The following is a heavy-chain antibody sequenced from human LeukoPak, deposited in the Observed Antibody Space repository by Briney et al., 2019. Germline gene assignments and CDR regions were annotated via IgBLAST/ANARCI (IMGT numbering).Heavy chain of an antibody. V-gene: IGHV4-39*01. CDR2: ISYSGST. Sequence: PSETLSLTCTVSGASIKSGSNYGGWIRQPPGKGLEWIGSISYSGSTYYNPSLKSRVTISVDTSKNQFSLKLSSVTAADTAVYYCARGPNNWFDPWGQGTLVTVSS. CDR1: GASIKSGSNY. CDR3: ARGPNNWFDP. J-gene: IGHJ5*02.